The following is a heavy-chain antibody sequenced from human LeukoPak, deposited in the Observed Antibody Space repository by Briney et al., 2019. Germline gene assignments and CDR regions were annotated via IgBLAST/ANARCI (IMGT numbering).Heavy chain of an antibody. V-gene: IGHV3-23*01. CDR2: ISGSGGST. Sequence: GGSLRLSCAASGFTFSSYAMGWVRQAPGKGLEWVSAISGSGGSTYYADSVKGRFTISRDNSKNTLFLQMNSLRPEDTALYYCAREITIFGVVIQRYDAFDIWGQGTMVTVSS. J-gene: IGHJ3*02. CDR1: GFTFSSYA. D-gene: IGHD3-3*01. CDR3: AREITIFGVVIQRYDAFDI.